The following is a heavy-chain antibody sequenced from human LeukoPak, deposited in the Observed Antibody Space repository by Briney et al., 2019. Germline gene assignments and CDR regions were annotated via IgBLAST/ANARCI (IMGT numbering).Heavy chain of an antibody. CDR1: GGSISSYY. J-gene: IGHJ4*02. V-gene: IGHV4-59*08. CDR2: IYYSGST. CDR3: ARMKYSGSSISFDY. D-gene: IGHD1-26*01. Sequence: SETLSPTCTVSGGSISSYYWSWIRQPPGKGLEWIGYIYYSGSTNYNPSLKSRVTISVDTSKNQFSLELSSVTAADTAVYYCARMKYSGSSISFDYWGQGTLVTVSS.